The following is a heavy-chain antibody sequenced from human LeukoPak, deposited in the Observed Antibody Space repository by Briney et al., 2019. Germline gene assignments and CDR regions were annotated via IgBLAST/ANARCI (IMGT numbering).Heavy chain of an antibody. CDR2: ISGSGGST. V-gene: IGHV3-23*01. J-gene: IGHJ5*02. Sequence: SGGSLRLSCAASGFTFSSYAMSWVRQAPGKGLEWVSAISGSGGSTYYADSVKGRFTISRDNSKNTLYLQMNSLRAEDTAVYYCAKEGNYYDSSGYYHHWGQGTLVTVSS. CDR1: GFTFSSYA. D-gene: IGHD3-22*01. CDR3: AKEGNYYDSSGYYHH.